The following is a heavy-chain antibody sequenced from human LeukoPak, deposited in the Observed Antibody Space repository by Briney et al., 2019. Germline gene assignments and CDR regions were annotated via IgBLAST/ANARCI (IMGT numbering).Heavy chain of an antibody. V-gene: IGHV3-30*02. CDR2: IRYDGSNE. Sequence: GGSLRLSCTTSGFSFSNFGMHWVRQAPDKGLEWLAFIRYDGSNEYSADSVKGRFTISRDNSRNTLFLQMDSLRGEDTAVYYCARDLGIFGDFDYWGQGTLVIVSS. CDR1: GFSFSNFG. D-gene: IGHD3-3*01. CDR3: ARDLGIFGDFDY. J-gene: IGHJ4*02.